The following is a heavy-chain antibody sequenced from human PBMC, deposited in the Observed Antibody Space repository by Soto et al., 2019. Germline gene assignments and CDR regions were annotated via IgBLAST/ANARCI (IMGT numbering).Heavy chain of an antibody. V-gene: IGHV4-34*01. D-gene: IGHD2-15*01. CDR3: AGVERGPATTAVDAFAI. Sequence: QVQLQQWGAGLLKPSETLSLTCAVYGGSVSGANYYWSWIRQPPGKGLEWIGEMSHSGGTHFNPSLRRRGTRSVDASTNQSSPMLRPVTAADSAIYYCAGVERGPATTAVDAFAIWGPGTMVTVSS. CDR2: MSHSGGT. CDR1: GGSVSGANYY. J-gene: IGHJ3*02.